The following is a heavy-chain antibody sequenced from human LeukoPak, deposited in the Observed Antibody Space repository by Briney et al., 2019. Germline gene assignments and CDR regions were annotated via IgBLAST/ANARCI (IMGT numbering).Heavy chain of an antibody. CDR2: ISGSST. Sequence: PGGSLRLSCAASGFTVSSIEMSWVRQAPGKGLEWVSSISGSSTFYADSRKGRFTISRDNSKNTLHLQMNSLRAEDTAVYYCARTGPTGAFDIWGQGTMVTVSS. V-gene: IGHV3-38-3*01. CDR3: ARTGPTGAFDI. D-gene: IGHD1-14*01. CDR1: GFTVSSIE. J-gene: IGHJ3*02.